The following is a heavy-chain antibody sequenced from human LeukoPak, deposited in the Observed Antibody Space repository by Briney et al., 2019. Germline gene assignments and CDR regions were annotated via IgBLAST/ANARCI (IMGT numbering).Heavy chain of an antibody. J-gene: IGHJ4*02. CDR2: ISGSGGST. Sequence: PGGSLRLSCAASGFIFGNHAMSWVRQAPGKRLEWVSTISGSGGSTYYAESVKGRCTFSRDNSKDTLYLQLNSLRVEDTAVYYCAKEGGYCSSSSCSDYFDYWGQGGPVTVSS. D-gene: IGHD2-2*01. CDR3: AKEGGYCSSSSCSDYFDY. V-gene: IGHV3-23*01. CDR1: GFIFGNHA.